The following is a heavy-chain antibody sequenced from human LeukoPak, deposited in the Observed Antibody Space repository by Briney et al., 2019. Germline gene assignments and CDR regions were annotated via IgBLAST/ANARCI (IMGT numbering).Heavy chain of an antibody. J-gene: IGHJ4*02. Sequence: GGSLRLSCAASGFTFSNYGMNWVRQAPGKGLEWVSAISGSGHNTYYADSVKGRFTISRDNSKNTLYLQMNSLRAEDTAVYYCAKDRRYCSSTSCYEAEYYFDYWGQGTLVTVSS. D-gene: IGHD2-2*01. CDR1: GFTFSNYG. CDR3: AKDRRYCSSTSCYEAEYYFDY. V-gene: IGHV3-23*01. CDR2: ISGSGHNT.